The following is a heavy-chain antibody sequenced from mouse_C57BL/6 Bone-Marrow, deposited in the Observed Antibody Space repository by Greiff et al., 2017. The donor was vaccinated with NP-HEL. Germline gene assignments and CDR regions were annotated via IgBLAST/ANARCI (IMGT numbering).Heavy chain of an antibody. J-gene: IGHJ1*03. V-gene: IGHV5-12*01. Sequence: EVKVVESGGGLVQPGGSLKLSCAASGFTFSDYYMYWVRQTPEKRLEWVAYISNGGGSTYYPDTVKGRFTISRDNAKNTLYLQMSRLKSEDTAMYYCARNYDYILWYFDVWGTGTTVTVSS. CDR1: GFTFSDYY. CDR3: ARNYDYILWYFDV. CDR2: ISNGGGST. D-gene: IGHD2-4*01.